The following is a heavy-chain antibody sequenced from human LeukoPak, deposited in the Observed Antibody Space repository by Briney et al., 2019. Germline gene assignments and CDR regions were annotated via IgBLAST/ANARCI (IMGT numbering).Heavy chain of an antibody. Sequence: VASVKVSCKASGGTFSSYTISWVRQAPGQGLEWMGGIIPIFGTANYAQKFQGRVTITTDESTSTAYMELSSLRSEDTAVYYCARAEPPSTVTTFDFDYWGQGTLVTVSS. V-gene: IGHV1-69*05. J-gene: IGHJ4*02. CDR2: IIPIFGTA. CDR1: GGTFSSYT. D-gene: IGHD4-17*01. CDR3: ARAEPPSTVTTFDFDY.